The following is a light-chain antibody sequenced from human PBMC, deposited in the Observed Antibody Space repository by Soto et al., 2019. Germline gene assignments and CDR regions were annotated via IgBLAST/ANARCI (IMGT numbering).Light chain of an antibody. CDR1: SSDVGGYNS. CDR2: DVR. J-gene: IGLJ2*01. Sequence: QSVLTQPASVSGSPGQSITISCTGTSSDVGGYNSVSWYQQHPGKAPKLMIYDVRNRPSGVSNRFSASKSGNTASLTISGLQDDDEADYYCSSFTGSTTLVFGGGTKLTVL. CDR3: SSFTGSTTLV. V-gene: IGLV2-14*01.